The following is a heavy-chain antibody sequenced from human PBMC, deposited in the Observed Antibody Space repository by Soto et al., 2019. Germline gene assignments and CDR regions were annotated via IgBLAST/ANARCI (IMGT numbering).Heavy chain of an antibody. D-gene: IGHD3-16*01. CDR3: AANPRFTSGPYATHTKYYYGMDV. Sequence: GASVKVSCKASGFTFSHSAVQWVRQARGQRLEWIGWIVVNSGNTDFAQKFQERVTISRDMSTNTVYMELSSLRSGDTALYYCAANPRFTSGPYATHTKYYYGMDVWGQGTTVTVSS. CDR2: IVVNSGNT. CDR1: GFTFSHSA. J-gene: IGHJ6*02. V-gene: IGHV1-58*01.